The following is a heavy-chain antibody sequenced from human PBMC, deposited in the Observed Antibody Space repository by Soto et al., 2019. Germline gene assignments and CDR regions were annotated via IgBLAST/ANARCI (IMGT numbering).Heavy chain of an antibody. V-gene: IGHV4-30-2*06. CDR2: TYHSGGT. Sequence: QLQLQASGSGLEKPSQTLSLTCVVSGDSISSGGYSWNWIRQSPGKGLEWIGHTYHSGGTLYNPSLDSRVTISVDKSKNQFSLRLTSVTAADTAVYYCARDSLSGYYFDFWGQGTLVTVSS. J-gene: IGHJ4*02. D-gene: IGHD3-22*01. CDR1: GDSISSGGYS. CDR3: ARDSLSGYYFDF.